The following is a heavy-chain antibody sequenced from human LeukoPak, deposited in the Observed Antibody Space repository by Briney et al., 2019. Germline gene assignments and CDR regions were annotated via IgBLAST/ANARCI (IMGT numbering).Heavy chain of an antibody. J-gene: IGHJ5*02. CDR1: GVSISSGLYS. CDR2: IYHTGST. V-gene: IGHV4-30-2*01. CDR3: ARLQYCSGTSCYWFDP. D-gene: IGHD2-2*01. Sequence: KPSQTLSLTCDVSGVSISSGLYSWSWIRQPLGKGLEWIGYIYHTGSTYYNSSLKSRVTISVDTSKNQFSLRLSSVTAADTAVYYCARLQYCSGTSCYWFDPWGQGTLVTVSS.